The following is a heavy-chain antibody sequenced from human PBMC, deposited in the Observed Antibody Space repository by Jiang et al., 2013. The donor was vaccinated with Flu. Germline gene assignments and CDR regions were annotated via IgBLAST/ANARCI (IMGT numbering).Heavy chain of an antibody. CDR1: GGSISNSTYY. CDR2: IMYSGIT. V-gene: IGHV4-39*01. D-gene: IGHD5-24*01. CDR3: AGRQRMATVDY. Sequence: GPGLVKPSETLSLTCTVSGGSISNSTYYWGWLRQSPAQGLEWIGGIMYSGITYLNPSLMSRVIITVDTTRNQFSLKMNSLSAADTAVYYCAGRQRMATVDYWGQGSLVTVSS. J-gene: IGHJ4*02.